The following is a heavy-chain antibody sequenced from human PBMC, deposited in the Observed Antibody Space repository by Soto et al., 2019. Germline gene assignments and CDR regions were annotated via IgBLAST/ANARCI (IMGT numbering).Heavy chain of an antibody. Sequence: EVQLLESGGGLVQPGGSLRLSCAASGFTFSTYAMRWVRQAPGKGLEWVSGITGSGESSYYADSVKGRFTISRDNSKNALYLHMNSLRGEDTAVYYCAKAGGDCTGGSCYSGQSDYWGQGTLVTVSS. CDR3: AKAGGDCTGGSCYSGQSDY. CDR2: ITGSGESS. CDR1: GFTFSTYA. J-gene: IGHJ4*02. D-gene: IGHD2-15*01. V-gene: IGHV3-23*01.